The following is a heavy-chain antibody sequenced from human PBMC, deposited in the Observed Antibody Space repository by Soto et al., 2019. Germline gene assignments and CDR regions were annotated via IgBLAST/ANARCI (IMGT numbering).Heavy chain of an antibody. CDR3: ARNILASGQPKYYGMDV. D-gene: IGHD5-12*01. V-gene: IGHV4-39*01. Sequence: QLQLQESGPGLVKPSETLSLTCTVSGGSISSSSYYWGWIRQPPGKGLEWIGSIYYSGSTYYNPSLKSRVTISVATSKNQSSLKLSSVTAADTAVYYCARNILASGQPKYYGMDVWGQGTTVTVSS. CDR2: IYYSGST. J-gene: IGHJ6*02. CDR1: GGSISSSSYY.